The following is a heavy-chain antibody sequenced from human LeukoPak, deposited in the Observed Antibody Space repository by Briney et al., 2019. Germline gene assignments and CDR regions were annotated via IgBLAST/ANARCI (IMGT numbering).Heavy chain of an antibody. Sequence: ASVKVSCKAAGYTFNTYGISWVRQAPGQGLEWMGWISAYNGNTNYAQKLQGRVTMTTDTSTSTAYMELRSLRSDDTAVYYCASGPFGESPLGYWGQGTLVTVSS. CDR1: GYTFNTYG. CDR2: ISAYNGNT. V-gene: IGHV1-18*01. D-gene: IGHD3-10*01. CDR3: ASGPFGESPLGY. J-gene: IGHJ4*02.